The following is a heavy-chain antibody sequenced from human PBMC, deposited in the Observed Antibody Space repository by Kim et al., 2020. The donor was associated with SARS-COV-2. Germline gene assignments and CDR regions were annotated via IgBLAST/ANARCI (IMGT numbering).Heavy chain of an antibody. CDR3: AKDLLYVPGRGYFDS. D-gene: IGHD3-10*01. Sequence: DSVRGRFTISRDNSKSTLYLQMDSLRVEDTAVYYCAKDLLYVPGRGYFDSWGQGVLVTVSS. J-gene: IGHJ4*02. V-gene: IGHV3-23*01.